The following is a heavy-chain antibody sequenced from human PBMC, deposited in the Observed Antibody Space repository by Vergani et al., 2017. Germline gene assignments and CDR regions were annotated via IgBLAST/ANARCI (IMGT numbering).Heavy chain of an antibody. Sequence: QVQLVQSGSELKKPGASVKVSCKASGGTFSSYAISWVRQAPGQGLEWMGGIIPIFGTANYAQKFQGRVTITADESTSTAYMELSSLRSEDTAVYYCARGRRTLVRWYYYYMDVWGKGTTVTVSS. CDR1: GGTFSSYA. CDR3: ARGRRTLVRWYYYYMDV. J-gene: IGHJ6*03. CDR2: IIPIFGTA. D-gene: IGHD6-6*01. V-gene: IGHV1-69*01.